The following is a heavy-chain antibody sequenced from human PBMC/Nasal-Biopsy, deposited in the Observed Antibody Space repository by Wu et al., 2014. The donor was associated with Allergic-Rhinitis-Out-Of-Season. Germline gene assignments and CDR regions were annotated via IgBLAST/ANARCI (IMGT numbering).Heavy chain of an antibody. D-gene: IGHD1-26*01. V-gene: IGHV4-4*07. CDR2: IYTSGTT. CDR3: AREGLLDAFDI. Sequence: TLSLTCTVSGGSISTFYCNWIRQSAGKGLEWVGRIYTSGTTNYNPSLKSRVTMSVDRSKNQFSLKLRSVTAADTAVYYCAREGLLDAFDIWGQGTMVSVSS. J-gene: IGHJ3*02. CDR1: GGSISTFY.